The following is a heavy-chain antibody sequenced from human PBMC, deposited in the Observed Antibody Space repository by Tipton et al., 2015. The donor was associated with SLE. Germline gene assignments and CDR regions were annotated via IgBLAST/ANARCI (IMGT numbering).Heavy chain of an antibody. Sequence: TLSLTCTVSGGSISSGTYFWGWIRQPPGKGLEWIGSMHYRGSSYYSPSLKSRVTISVDTSKNQFSLKLKSVTAADTAVYFCARLGERGVRSPFDYWGQGALVTVSS. D-gene: IGHD3-10*01. J-gene: IGHJ4*02. CDR3: ARLGERGVRSPFDY. CDR1: GGSISSGTYF. V-gene: IGHV4-39*07. CDR2: MHYRGSS.